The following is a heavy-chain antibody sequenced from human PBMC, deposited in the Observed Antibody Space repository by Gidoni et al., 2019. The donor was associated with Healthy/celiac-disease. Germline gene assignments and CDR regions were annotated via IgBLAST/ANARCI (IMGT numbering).Heavy chain of an antibody. J-gene: IGHJ6*02. CDR2: IIPILGIA. V-gene: IGHV1-69*04. CDR3: ARIDILTGSRMDV. D-gene: IGHD3-9*01. CDR1: GGNFSSYA. Sequence: QVQLVQSGAEVKKPGSSVKVSCKASGGNFSSYAISWVRQAPGQGLEWMGRIIPILGIANYAQKFQGRVTITADKSTSTAYMELSSLRSEDTAVYYCARIDILTGSRMDVWGQGTTVTVSS.